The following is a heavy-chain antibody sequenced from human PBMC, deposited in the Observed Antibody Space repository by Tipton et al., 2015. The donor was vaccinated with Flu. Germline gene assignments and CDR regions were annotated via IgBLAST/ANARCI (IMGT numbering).Heavy chain of an antibody. J-gene: IGHJ5*01. CDR2: IHHAGNT. Sequence: LRLSCYVSGDSVGSDFYWGWIRQPPGQGLEWIGNIHHAGNTYYNPSLRSRVTMSVARSKDQFSLRLTSVTAADTAVYFCARRDFSNYVSEPRNWFDFWGQGTLVTVSS. V-gene: IGHV4-38-2*01. CDR1: GDSVGSDFY. D-gene: IGHD4-11*01. CDR3: ARRDFSNYVSEPRNWFDF.